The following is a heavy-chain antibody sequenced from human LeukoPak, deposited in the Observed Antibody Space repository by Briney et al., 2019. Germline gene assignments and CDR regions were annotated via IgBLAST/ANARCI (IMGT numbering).Heavy chain of an antibody. J-gene: IGHJ6*04. CDR3: AKDKEYSGFGPILSGYYYAMDV. CDR2: ISWDGGST. V-gene: IGHV3-43D*04. Sequence: PGGSLRLSCAASGFTFDDYAMHWVRQAPGKGLEWVSLISWDGGSTYYADSVKGRFTISRDNSRHTLYLQMNSLGAEDTALYYCAKDKEYSGFGPILSGYYYAMDVWGKGTTVTVSS. CDR1: GFTFDDYA. D-gene: IGHD5-12*01.